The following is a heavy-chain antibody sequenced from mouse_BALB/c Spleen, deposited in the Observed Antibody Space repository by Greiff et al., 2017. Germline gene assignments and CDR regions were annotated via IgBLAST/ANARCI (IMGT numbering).Heavy chain of an antibody. D-gene: IGHD2-1*01. J-gene: IGHJ4*01. V-gene: IGHV1S81*02. Sequence: QVQLQQPGAELVKPGASVKLSCKASGYTFTSYWMHWVKQRPGQGLEWIGEINPSNGRTNYNEKFKSKATLTVDKSSSTAYMQLSSLTSEDSAVYYCARSYGNYDAMDYWGQGTSVTVSS. CDR1: GYTFTSYW. CDR2: INPSNGRT. CDR3: ARSYGNYDAMDY.